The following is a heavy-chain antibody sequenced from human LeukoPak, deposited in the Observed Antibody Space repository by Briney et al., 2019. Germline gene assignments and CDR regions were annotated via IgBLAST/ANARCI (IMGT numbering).Heavy chain of an antibody. J-gene: IGHJ5*02. Sequence: SETLSLTCAVYGGSFSGYYWSWIRQPPGKGLEWIGEINHSGSTNYNPSLKSRVTISVDTSKNQFSLKLSSVTAADTAVYYCARGGYCSSTSCSAGWFDPWGQGTLVAVSS. V-gene: IGHV4-34*01. CDR3: ARGGYCSSTSCSAGWFDP. CDR1: GGSFSGYY. CDR2: INHSGST. D-gene: IGHD2-2*03.